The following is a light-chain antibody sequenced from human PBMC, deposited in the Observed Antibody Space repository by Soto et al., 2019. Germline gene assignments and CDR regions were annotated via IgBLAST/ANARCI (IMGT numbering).Light chain of an antibody. CDR1: QSVSSSY. V-gene: IGKV3-20*01. J-gene: IGKJ3*01. CDR3: QQYGSSPLT. Sequence: EIVLAQSPGTLSLSPGERATLSCRASQSVSSSYLAWYQQKPGQAPRLLIYGASSRATGIPDRFSGGGSGTDFTLTISRLEPEDFAVYYCQQYGSSPLTFXPGTKVDIK. CDR2: GAS.